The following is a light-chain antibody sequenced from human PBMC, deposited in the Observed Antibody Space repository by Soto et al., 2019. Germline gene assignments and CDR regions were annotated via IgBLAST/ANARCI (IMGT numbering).Light chain of an antibody. J-gene: IGKJ3*01. V-gene: IGKV3-11*01. CDR2: DAS. Sequence: EIVLTQSPATLSLSPGERATLSCRASQSVSSSLAWYQQKPGQAPRLLIYDASNRATGIPARFSGSGSGTDFTLTISSLEPEDFAVYYWQQYGDSPATFGPGTKVDIK. CDR3: QQYGDSPAT. CDR1: QSVSSS.